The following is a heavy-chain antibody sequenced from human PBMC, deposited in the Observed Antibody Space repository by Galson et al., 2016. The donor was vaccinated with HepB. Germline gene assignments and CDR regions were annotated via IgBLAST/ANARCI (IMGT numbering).Heavy chain of an antibody. J-gene: IGHJ4*02. CDR1: GYTFTTYD. CDR2: MNPKTGNT. CDR3: ARNFGDYIDC. V-gene: IGHV1-8*01. D-gene: IGHD3-10*01. Sequence: SVKVSCKASGYTFTTYDVNWVRQAPGQGLEWMGWMNPKTGNTGYAQIFQGRVTMTRDTSMSTAYMELFSLRSADTAVYYCARNFGDYIDCWGQGTLVTVSS.